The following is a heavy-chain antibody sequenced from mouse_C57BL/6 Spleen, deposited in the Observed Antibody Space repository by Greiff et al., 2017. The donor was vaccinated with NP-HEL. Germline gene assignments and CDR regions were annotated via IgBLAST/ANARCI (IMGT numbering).Heavy chain of an antibody. V-gene: IGHV1-42*01. Sequence: EVKLVESGPELVKPGASVKISCKASGYSFTGYYMNWVKQSPEKSLEWIGEINPSTGGTTYNQKFKAKATLTVDKSSSTAYMQLKSLTSEDSAVYYCASPAQAFAWFAYWGQGTLVTVSA. D-gene: IGHD3-2*02. CDR2: INPSTGGT. CDR1: GYSFTGYY. J-gene: IGHJ3*01. CDR3: ASPAQAFAWFAY.